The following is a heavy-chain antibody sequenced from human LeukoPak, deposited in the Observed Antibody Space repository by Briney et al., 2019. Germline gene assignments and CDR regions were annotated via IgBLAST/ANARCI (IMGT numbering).Heavy chain of an antibody. Sequence: SETLSLTCAVYGGSFSGYYWSWIRQPPGKGLEWIGEINHSGSTNYNPSLKSRVTISVDTSKNQFSLKLSSVTAADTAVYYCARGFYYFDYWGQGTLVTVSS. CDR1: GGSFSGYY. CDR2: INHSGST. CDR3: ARGFYYFDY. J-gene: IGHJ4*02. V-gene: IGHV4-34*01.